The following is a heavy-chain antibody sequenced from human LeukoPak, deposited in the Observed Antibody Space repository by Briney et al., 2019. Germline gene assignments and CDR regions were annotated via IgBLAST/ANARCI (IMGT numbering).Heavy chain of an antibody. CDR3: TRHHDQYYYDSSDYYTFDS. CDR1: GFTFSGSA. J-gene: IGHJ4*02. D-gene: IGHD3-22*01. Sequence: PGGSLRLSCAASGFTFSGSAMHWVRQASGKGLEWVGRIRRKANSYATTYAASVKGRFTISRDDSKNTAYLQMNSLKTEDTAVYYCTRHHDQYYYDSSDYYTFDSWGQGTLVTVSS. V-gene: IGHV3-73*01. CDR2: IRRKANSYAT.